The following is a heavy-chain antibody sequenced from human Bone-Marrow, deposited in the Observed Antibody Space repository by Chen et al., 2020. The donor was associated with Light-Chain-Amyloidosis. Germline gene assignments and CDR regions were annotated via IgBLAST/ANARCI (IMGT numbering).Heavy chain of an antibody. CDR2: IYSSGSS. Sequence: QVQLQLSGPGLVKLSETLSLKCSVSGDSITSSTDYWGWIRQPPGKGLEYIASIYSSGSSYYKPSLKSRVTISVDTSKNQFSLRLTPATAADTAVYYCVRSRYSTGPFEVWGQGSLVTVSS. CDR3: VRSRYSTGPFEV. CDR1: GDSITSSTDY. D-gene: IGHD3-16*02. V-gene: IGHV4-39*07. J-gene: IGHJ1*01.